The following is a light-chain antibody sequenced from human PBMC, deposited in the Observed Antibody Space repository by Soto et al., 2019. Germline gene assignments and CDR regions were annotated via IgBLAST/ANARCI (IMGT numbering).Light chain of an antibody. V-gene: IGKV3-20*01. CDR1: QSVSSGY. J-gene: IGKJ1*01. CDR3: QQYSNSPQT. CDR2: GAS. Sequence: ESVLTQYPGTLSLSHGERATLSCRASQSVSSGYLAWYQQKPGQAPSLLIYGASSRATGIPDRFSGSGSGTDFTLTISRLEPEDFAVYFCQQYSNSPQTFGQGTKVDIK.